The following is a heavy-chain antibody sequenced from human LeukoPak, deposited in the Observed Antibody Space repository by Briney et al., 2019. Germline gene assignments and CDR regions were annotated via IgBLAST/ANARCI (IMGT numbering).Heavy chain of an antibody. Sequence: GSLKPPVEAPGSPLSNIARSGPRQPQGKGWRGFPGFVISGSGGNTYYAGSVQGRFTISRDSSRNTLFLHMNTLRAEDTAIYYCAKDRTVGASYWYFDLWGRGTLVTVSS. V-gene: IGHV3-23*01. CDR2: ISGSGGNT. J-gene: IGHJ2*01. CDR3: AKDRTVGASYWYFDL. CDR1: GSPLSNIA. D-gene: IGHD1-26*01.